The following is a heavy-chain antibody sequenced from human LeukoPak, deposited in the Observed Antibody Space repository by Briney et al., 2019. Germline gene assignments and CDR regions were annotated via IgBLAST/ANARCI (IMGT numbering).Heavy chain of an antibody. CDR2: INPNSGGT. CDR1: GYTFTGYY. Sequence: GASVKVSCKASGYTFTGYYMHWVRQAPGQGLEWMGWINPNSGGTNYAQKFQGRVTMTRDTSISTAYMELSRLRSDDTAVYYCARDPGGTEGTPAFDIWGQGTMVTVSS. D-gene: IGHD1-7*01. V-gene: IGHV1-2*02. J-gene: IGHJ3*02. CDR3: ARDPGGTEGTPAFDI.